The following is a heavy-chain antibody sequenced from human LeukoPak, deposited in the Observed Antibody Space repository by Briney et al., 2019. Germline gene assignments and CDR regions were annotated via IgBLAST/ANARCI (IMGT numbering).Heavy chain of an antibody. CDR1: GFTFSSYS. Sequence: PGGSLRLSCAASGFTFSSYSMNWVRQAPGKGLEWVSSISSSSSYIYYADSVKGRFTISRDNAKNSLYLQMNSLRAEDTAVYYCARERGDYRAFDVWGQGTMVTVSS. CDR3: ARERGDYRAFDV. V-gene: IGHV3-21*01. D-gene: IGHD4-17*01. CDR2: ISSSSSYI. J-gene: IGHJ3*01.